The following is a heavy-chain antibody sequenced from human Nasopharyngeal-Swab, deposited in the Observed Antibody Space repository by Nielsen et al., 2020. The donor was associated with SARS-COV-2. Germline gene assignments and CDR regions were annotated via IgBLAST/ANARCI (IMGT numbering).Heavy chain of an antibody. CDR3: ARGYSGYGYYFDY. Sequence: SVKVSCKASGGTFSSYAISWVRQAPGQGLEWMGGIIPIFGTTNYAQKFQGRVTITADKSTSTAYMELSSLRSEDTAVFYCARGYSGYGYYFDYRGQGTLVTVSS. D-gene: IGHD5-12*01. CDR1: GGTFSSYA. CDR2: IIPIFGTT. V-gene: IGHV1-69*06. J-gene: IGHJ4*02.